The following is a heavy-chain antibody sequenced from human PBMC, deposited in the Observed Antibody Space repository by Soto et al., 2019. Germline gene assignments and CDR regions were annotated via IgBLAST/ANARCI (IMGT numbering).Heavy chain of an antibody. CDR3: AKGPVEPAAIRDNWFDPWGGGQSLPAAIRDNWFDP. D-gene: IGHD2-2*02. CDR1: GFTFSIYG. V-gene: IGHV3-30*18. Sequence: QVQLVESGGGVVQPGRSLRLSCAASGFTFSIYGMHWVRQAPGKGLEWMALISYDGSDKYYADTVKGRFTISRDNSKNTLYLQMNSLRSEDTAMYYCAKGPVEPAAIRDNWFDPWGGGQSLPAAIRDNWFDPWGQGTLVTVSS. J-gene: IGHJ5*02. CDR2: ISYDGSDK.